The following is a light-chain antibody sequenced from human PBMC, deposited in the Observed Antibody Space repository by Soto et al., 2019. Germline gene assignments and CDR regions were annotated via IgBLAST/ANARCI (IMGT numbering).Light chain of an antibody. CDR1: QSVSSD. CDR2: GAS. CDR3: QQRHMWPIT. V-gene: IGKV3-11*01. Sequence: EIVMTQSPATLSVSPGERATLSCRASQSVSSDLAWYQQKPGQAPRLLIYGASSRATGIPDRFSGSGSGTDFTLTVSSLGPEDSAVYYCQQRHMWPITFGQGTRLEIK. J-gene: IGKJ5*01.